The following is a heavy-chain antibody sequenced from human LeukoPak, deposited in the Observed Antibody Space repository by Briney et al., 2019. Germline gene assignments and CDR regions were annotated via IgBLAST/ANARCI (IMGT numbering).Heavy chain of an antibody. CDR3: ARGRYYGSGSDFDY. D-gene: IGHD3-10*01. Sequence: SETLSLTCAVYGGSFSGYYWCWIRQPPGKGLEWIGEINHSGSTNYNPSLKSRVTISVDTSKNQFSLKLSSVTAADTAVYYCARGRYYGSGSDFDYWGQGTLVTVSS. CDR1: GGSFSGYY. V-gene: IGHV4-34*01. J-gene: IGHJ4*02. CDR2: INHSGST.